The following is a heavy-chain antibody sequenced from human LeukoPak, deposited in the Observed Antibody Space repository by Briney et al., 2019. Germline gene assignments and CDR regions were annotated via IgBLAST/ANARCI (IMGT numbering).Heavy chain of an antibody. Sequence: GGSLRLSCAASGFTFSNYWMTWVRQAPGKGLEWVANIKPDGSDKYYVRSVRGRFTISRDNANNSLYLQMNSLRAEDTAVYYCVRGGDYWGQGTLVTVSS. J-gene: IGHJ4*02. CDR3: VRGGDY. V-gene: IGHV3-7*05. CDR2: IKPDGSDK. CDR1: GFTFSNYW.